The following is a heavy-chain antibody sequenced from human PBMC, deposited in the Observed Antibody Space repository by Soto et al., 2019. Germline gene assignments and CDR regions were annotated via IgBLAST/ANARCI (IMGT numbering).Heavy chain of an antibody. J-gene: IGHJ4*02. CDR2: IYSGDAT. V-gene: IGHV3-53*01. CDR3: ARPTSSGFIYF. CDR1: GFSVSSNY. Sequence: GGSLRLSCVASGFSVSSNYMGWVRQAPGKGPEWVSGIYSGDATFYADSVKGRFTISKDNSMNTLYLQMDSLRVEDTAVYYCARPTSSGFIYFWGQGTLVTVSS. D-gene: IGHD3-22*01.